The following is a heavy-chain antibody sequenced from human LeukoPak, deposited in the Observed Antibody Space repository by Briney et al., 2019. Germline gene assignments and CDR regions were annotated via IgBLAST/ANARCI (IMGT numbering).Heavy chain of an antibody. V-gene: IGHV3-49*04. CDR3: ARPTEYGGHFDY. D-gene: IGHD4-23*01. J-gene: IGHJ4*02. Sequence: GRSLRLSCTTSGFTFGDYAMNWVRQAPGKGLEWVGFIRSKAYGGTAEYAASVKGRFTISRDDSKSITYLQMNSLETEDTAVYYCARPTEYGGHFDYWGQGTLVTVSS. CDR1: GFTFGDYA. CDR2: IRSKAYGGTA.